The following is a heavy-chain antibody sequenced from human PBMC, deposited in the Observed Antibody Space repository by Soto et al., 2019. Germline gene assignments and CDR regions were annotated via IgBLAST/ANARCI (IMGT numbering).Heavy chain of an antibody. D-gene: IGHD5-18*01. CDR3: AKDIGVLDTGTYGMDV. Sequence: QVQLVESGGGVVQPGMSLRLSCAASGVTFTNYAMHWVRQAPGKGLEWVADICYHGTEKGYADSVKGRFTISRDNSQNTLYVQMSSLRPEATDVYYCAKDIGVLDTGTYGMDVWGPGTTVIVSS. CDR2: ICYHGTEK. CDR1: GVTFTNYA. V-gene: IGHV3-30*18. J-gene: IGHJ6*02.